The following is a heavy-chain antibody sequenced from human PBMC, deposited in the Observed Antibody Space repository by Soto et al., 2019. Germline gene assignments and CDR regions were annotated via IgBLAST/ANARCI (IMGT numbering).Heavy chain of an antibody. Sequence: VQLLESGGGLVRRGGSLRLSCAASEFPFNTAGMSWVRQAPGQGLEWVAGISGSGISTYYADSVKGRFTISRDNFQSTLYLQMHSLGVEDTAVYYCAKDRHGDAGGGLESWGQGALVTVSS. V-gene: IGHV3-23*01. CDR1: EFPFNTAG. J-gene: IGHJ4*02. CDR2: ISGSGIST. D-gene: IGHD2-21*02. CDR3: AKDRHGDAGGGLES.